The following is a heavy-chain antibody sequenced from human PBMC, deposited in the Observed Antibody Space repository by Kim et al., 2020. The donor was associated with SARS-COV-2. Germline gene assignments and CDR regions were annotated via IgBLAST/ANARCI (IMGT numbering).Heavy chain of an antibody. V-gene: IGHV5-10-1*01. Sequence: GESLKISCKGSGYSFTSYWISWVRQMPGKGLEWMGRIDPSDSYTNYSPSFQGHVTISADKSISTAYLQWSSLKASDTAMYYCARHAQGGYKVGAEGDAFDIWGQGTMVTVSS. D-gene: IGHD1-26*01. CDR1: GYSFTSYW. CDR3: ARHAQGGYKVGAEGDAFDI. CDR2: IDPSDSYT. J-gene: IGHJ3*02.